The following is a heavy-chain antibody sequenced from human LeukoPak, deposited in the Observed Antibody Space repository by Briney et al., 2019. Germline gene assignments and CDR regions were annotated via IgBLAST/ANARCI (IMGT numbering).Heavy chain of an antibody. CDR3: ARDLRSSGSSSDS. CDR1: GFTFSSYA. CDR2: ISSSSSYT. V-gene: IGHV3-11*06. Sequence: GGSLRLSCVVSGFTFSSYAMSWIRQAPGRGLEWVSYISSSSSYTNYADSVKGRFTISRDNAKNSLYLQMNSLRAEDTAVYYCARDLRSSGSSSDSWGQGTLVTVSS. J-gene: IGHJ4*02. D-gene: IGHD6-19*01.